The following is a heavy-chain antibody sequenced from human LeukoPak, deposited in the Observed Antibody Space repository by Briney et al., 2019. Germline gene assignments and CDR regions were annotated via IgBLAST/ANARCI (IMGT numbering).Heavy chain of an antibody. V-gene: IGHV1-2*02. D-gene: IGHD4-11*01. Sequence: ASVKVSCKASGGTFSSYAISWVRQAPGQGIEWMAWINPDSGGTNYAQKFQGRVTLTRDTSINTVYMELSRLTSDDTAVYYCARDLVGYSSQFDYWGQGTLVTVSS. CDR1: GGTFSSYA. J-gene: IGHJ4*02. CDR2: INPDSGGT. CDR3: ARDLVGYSSQFDY.